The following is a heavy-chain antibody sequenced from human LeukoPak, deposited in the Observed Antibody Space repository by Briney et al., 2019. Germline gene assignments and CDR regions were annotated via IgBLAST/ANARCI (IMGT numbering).Heavy chain of an antibody. D-gene: IGHD1-1*01. CDR2: ISSAGGNT. Sequence: GGSLRLSCAASGLTFSSYAMTWVRQAPGKGLEWVSGISSAGGNTYYADSVKGRFTISRDNSKNTLYLQLNSLRAEDTAIYYCAKASPGGTLYGMDVWGQGTTVTVSS. J-gene: IGHJ6*02. CDR1: GLTFSSYA. V-gene: IGHV3-23*01. CDR3: AKASPGGTLYGMDV.